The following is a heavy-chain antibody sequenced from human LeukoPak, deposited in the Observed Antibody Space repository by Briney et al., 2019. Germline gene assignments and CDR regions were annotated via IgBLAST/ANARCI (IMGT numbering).Heavy chain of an antibody. V-gene: IGHV3-23*01. CDR1: GYTFSSYA. D-gene: IGHD6-13*01. Sequence: GGSLRLSCAASGYTFSSYAMSWVRQAPGKGLEWVSAISGSGGSTYYADSVKGRFTISRDNSKNTLYLQMNSLRAEDTAVYYCAKDRGRYSSSWNYFDYWGQGTLVTVSS. CDR2: ISGSGGST. CDR3: AKDRGRYSSSWNYFDY. J-gene: IGHJ4*02.